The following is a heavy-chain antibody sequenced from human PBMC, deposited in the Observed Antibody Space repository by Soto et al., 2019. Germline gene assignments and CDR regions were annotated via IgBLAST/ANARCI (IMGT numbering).Heavy chain of an antibody. J-gene: IGHJ4*02. CDR2: IHPDGNEK. D-gene: IGHD6-19*01. V-gene: IGHV3-7*02. CDR1: GFTFTKNW. CDR3: ATEKSGCGWGECAY. Sequence: EVQLVESGGGLVQPGGSLRLSCTGFGFTFTKNWMTWVRQAPGKGLEWVANIHPDGNEKQYVDSVKGRFTISRDNAKNSLYLQMNSLRDEDTAVYYCATEKSGCGWGECAYWGQGTLVTVSS.